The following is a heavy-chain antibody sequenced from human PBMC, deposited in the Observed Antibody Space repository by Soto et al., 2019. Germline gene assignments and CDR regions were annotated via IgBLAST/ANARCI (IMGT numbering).Heavy chain of an antibody. CDR3: ARVNIVQAAPNYFYDRMDV. D-gene: IGHD2-2*01. CDR1: GYTFTSYG. V-gene: IGHV1-18*04. CDR2: ISAYNGNT. J-gene: IGHJ6*02. Sequence: SVKVSCKASGYTFTSYGISWVRQAPGQGLEWMGWISAYNGNTNYAQKLQGRVTMTTDTSTSTAYMELRSLRSDDTAVYYCARVNIVQAAPNYFYDRMDVWGQGTTVTVCS.